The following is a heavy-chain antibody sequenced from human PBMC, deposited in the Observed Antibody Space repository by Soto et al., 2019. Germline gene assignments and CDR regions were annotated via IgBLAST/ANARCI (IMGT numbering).Heavy chain of an antibody. Sequence: PGQSLKISCRGAGCSCTRNWSGWVRQMPGKGLEWMGIIYPGDSDTRYSPSFQGQVTISADKSISTAYLQWSSLKASDTAMYYCARPRALGKDAFDIWGQGTMVTVSS. CDR3: ARPRALGKDAFDI. J-gene: IGHJ3*02. V-gene: IGHV5-51*01. CDR2: IYPGDSDT. CDR1: GCSCTRNW.